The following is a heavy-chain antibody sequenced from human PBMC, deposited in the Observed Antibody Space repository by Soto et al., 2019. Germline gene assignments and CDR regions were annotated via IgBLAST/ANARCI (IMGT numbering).Heavy chain of an antibody. D-gene: IGHD1-26*01. V-gene: IGHV1-69*01. CDR3: ARVGHITNYGTAV. Sequence: QVPLVQSGAEVKKPGSSVKVSCEASGGTFSSYPINWVRQAPGQGLEWMGGIIPFFGTSNYAQKFQGRVTITADDSTSTAYMELRSLRSEDTAVYYCARVGHITNYGTAVWGQGTTVTVSS. CDR2: IIPFFGTS. J-gene: IGHJ6*02. CDR1: GGTFSSYP.